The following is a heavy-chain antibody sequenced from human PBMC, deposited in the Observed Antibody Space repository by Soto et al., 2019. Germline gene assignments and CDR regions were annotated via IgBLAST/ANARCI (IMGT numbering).Heavy chain of an antibody. V-gene: IGHV3-23*01. Sequence: GGSLRLSCAASGLTFSSYAMNWVRQAPGKGLEWVSGVSGSGGSTYYADSVKGRFTISRDNSKNTLYLQINSLRAEDTAVYYCAKGLHYEFWSGYSGNYYFDYWGRGTLVTVSS. J-gene: IGHJ4*02. CDR1: GLTFSSYA. CDR3: AKGLHYEFWSGYSGNYYFDY. D-gene: IGHD3-3*01. CDR2: VSGSGGST.